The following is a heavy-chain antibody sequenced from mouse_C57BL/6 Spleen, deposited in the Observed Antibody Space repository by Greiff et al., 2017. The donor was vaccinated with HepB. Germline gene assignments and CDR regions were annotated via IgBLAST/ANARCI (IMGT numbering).Heavy chain of an antibody. D-gene: IGHD2-4*01. J-gene: IGHJ2*01. V-gene: IGHV5-17*01. CDR1: GFTFSDYG. Sequence: EVMLVESGGGLVKPGGSLKLSCAASGFTFSDYGMHWVRQAPEKGLEWVAYISSGSSTTYYADTVKGRFTISRDNAKTTLFLQMTSLRSEDTAMYYCAMENYAYYFDYWGQGTTLTVSS. CDR3: AMENYAYYFDY. CDR2: ISSGSSTT.